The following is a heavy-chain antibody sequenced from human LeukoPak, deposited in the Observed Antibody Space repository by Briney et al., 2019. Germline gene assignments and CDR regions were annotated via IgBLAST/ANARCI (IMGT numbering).Heavy chain of an antibody. D-gene: IGHD1-26*01. CDR2: MSSSGSTI. V-gene: IGHV3-11*04. Sequence: LSLTCEVSGDSLSSGGYSWSWIRQPPGKGRVWVSYMSSSGSTIYYADSVKGRFTTSRDNAKNSLYLQMNSPRAEDTAVYYCARLAPAELLLGPNWFDPWGQRTLGSVSS. CDR3: ARLAPAELLLGPNWFDP. CDR1: GDSLSSGGYS. J-gene: IGHJ5*02.